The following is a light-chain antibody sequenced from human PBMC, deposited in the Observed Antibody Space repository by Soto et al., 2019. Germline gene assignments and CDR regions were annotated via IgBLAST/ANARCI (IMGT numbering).Light chain of an antibody. CDR3: QQYNSYPYT. Sequence: DIQMTQSPSTLSASVGDRVTITCRASQSITNWLAWYQQKPGKAPKLLIYKASSLESGVPSRFSGSGSGTEFTLTISSLQPDDFATYYCQQYNSYPYTFGQGTKLEIK. V-gene: IGKV1-5*03. CDR1: QSITNW. CDR2: KAS. J-gene: IGKJ2*01.